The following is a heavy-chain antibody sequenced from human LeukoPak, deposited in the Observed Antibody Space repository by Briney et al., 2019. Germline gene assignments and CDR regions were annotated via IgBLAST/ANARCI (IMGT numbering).Heavy chain of an antibody. V-gene: IGHV1-46*01. CDR1: GYTFTSNY. Sequence: ASVKVSCKASGYTFTSNYIHWVRQAPGQGLEWMGMIYPRDGSTSYAQKFQGRVTMTRDTSTSTVYMELSSLRSEDTAVYYCARSYYDFWSGQRHNAFDIWGQGTMVTVSS. CDR3: ARSYYDFWSGQRHNAFDI. D-gene: IGHD3-3*01. CDR2: IYPRDGST. J-gene: IGHJ3*02.